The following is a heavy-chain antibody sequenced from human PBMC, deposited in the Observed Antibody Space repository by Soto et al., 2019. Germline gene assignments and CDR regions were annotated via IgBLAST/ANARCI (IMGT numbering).Heavy chain of an antibody. V-gene: IGHV3-30*18. D-gene: IGHD3-22*01. CDR1: GFTFSAYG. J-gene: IGHJ4*02. CDR3: AKDEYYYSRSGYYIFDS. CDR2: ISHDGTNK. Sequence: PGGSLRLSCEFSGFTFSAYGMHWVRQAPGKGLERVAAISHDGTNKNYGDSVKGRFTISRDNSKKTLYLQMNSLRPEDTALYYCAKDEYYYSRSGYYIFDSWGQGTLVTVSS.